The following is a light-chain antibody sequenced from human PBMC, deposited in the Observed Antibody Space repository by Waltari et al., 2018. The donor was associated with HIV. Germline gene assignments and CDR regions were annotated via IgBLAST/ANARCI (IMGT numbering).Light chain of an antibody. V-gene: IGLV2-8*01. J-gene: IGLJ1*01. CDR1: SSDVGGYNY. Sequence: QSALTQPPSASGSPGQSVTISCTGTSSDVGGYNYVSWYLQRPGKAPKLVVYEVIKRPSGVPDRFSASKSGNTASLTVSGLQAEDEGDYYCCSYVGWSDSWVFGTGTKVTVL. CDR2: EVI. CDR3: CSYVGWSDSWV.